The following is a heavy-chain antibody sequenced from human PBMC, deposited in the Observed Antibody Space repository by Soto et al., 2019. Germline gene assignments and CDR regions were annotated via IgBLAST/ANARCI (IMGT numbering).Heavy chain of an antibody. Sequence: EVQVVESGGGLVQPGGSLRVSCVGSGFTFRSYWMSWVRQAPGKGLEWVANIRPDGSEKHYVDSVKGRFTISRDNAKNSLYLQMSSLRAEDTAVYYCAREEGATVANNWFDSWGQGALVTVSS. V-gene: IGHV3-7*03. CDR1: GFTFRSYW. D-gene: IGHD4-17*01. CDR2: IRPDGSEK. J-gene: IGHJ5*01. CDR3: AREEGATVANNWFDS.